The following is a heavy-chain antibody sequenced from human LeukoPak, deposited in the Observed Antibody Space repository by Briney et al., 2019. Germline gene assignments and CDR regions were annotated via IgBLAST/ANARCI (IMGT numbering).Heavy chain of an antibody. CDR3: AHSSGYIDY. CDR2: INSDGSST. CDR1: GFTFSSYW. J-gene: IGHJ4*02. V-gene: IGHV3-74*01. D-gene: IGHD6-19*01. Sequence: GGSLSLSCVASGFTFSSYWMHWVRQAPGKGLVWVSRINSDGSSTDYADSVKGRFTISRDNAKNTLYLQMNSLRAEDTAVYYCAHSSGYIDYWGQGTLVTVSS.